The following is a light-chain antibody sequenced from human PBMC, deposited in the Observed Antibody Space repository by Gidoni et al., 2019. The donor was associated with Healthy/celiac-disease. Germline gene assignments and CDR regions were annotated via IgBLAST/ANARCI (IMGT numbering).Light chain of an antibody. CDR2: GAS. CDR1: QSVSSSY. J-gene: IGKJ5*01. V-gene: IGKV3-20*01. Sequence: ELVLTQSPGTLSLSPGESATLSCRASQSVSSSYLAWYQQKPGQAPRLLIYGASSRATGIPDRFSGSGSGTDFTLTISRLEPEDFAVYYCQQYGSSPPITFGQVTRLEIK. CDR3: QQYGSSPPIT.